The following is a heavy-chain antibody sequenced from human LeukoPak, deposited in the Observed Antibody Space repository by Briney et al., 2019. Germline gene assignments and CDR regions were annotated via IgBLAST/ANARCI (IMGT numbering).Heavy chain of an antibody. D-gene: IGHD3-22*01. J-gene: IGHJ6*03. CDR3: ARDFSYDSSGYYLTSYYYYMDV. CDR1: GFTFSSYS. CDR2: ISSSSSYI. Sequence: GGSLRLSCAASGFTFSSYSMNWVRQAPGKGLEWVSSISSSSSYIYYADSVKGRFTISRDNAKNSLYLQMNSLRAEDTAVYYCARDFSYDSSGYYLTSYYYYMDVWGKGTTVTVSS. V-gene: IGHV3-21*01.